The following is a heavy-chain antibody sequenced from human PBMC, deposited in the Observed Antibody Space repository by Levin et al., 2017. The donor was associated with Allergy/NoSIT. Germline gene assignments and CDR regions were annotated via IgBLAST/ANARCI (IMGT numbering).Heavy chain of an antibody. Sequence: QPGGSLRLSCAASGFTFRSHAMNWVRQVPGKGLEWVSSMSGDGGTTNYVDSVRGRFTISRDKTNNTLYLQMNSLRVEDTAIYYCAKDLMSCSGGSCYSAPDYWGQGTLVTVSS. CDR1: GFTFRSHA. CDR2: MSGDGGTT. D-gene: IGHD2-15*01. V-gene: IGHV3-23*01. CDR3: AKDLMSCSGGSCYSAPDY. J-gene: IGHJ4*02.